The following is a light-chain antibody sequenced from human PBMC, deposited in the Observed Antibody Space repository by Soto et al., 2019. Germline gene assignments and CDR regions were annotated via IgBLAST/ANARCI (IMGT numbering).Light chain of an antibody. CDR3: GTWDNSLSAYV. J-gene: IGLJ1*01. Sequence: QSALTQPRSVSGSPGQSVAISCSPITSDVGGYNYVSWYQQYPGKAPKLIIYDVNKRPSGVPDRFSGSKSGNTASLTISGLQADDEADYYCGTWDNSLSAYVFGTGTKLTV. CDR1: TSDVGGYNY. CDR2: DVN. V-gene: IGLV2-11*01.